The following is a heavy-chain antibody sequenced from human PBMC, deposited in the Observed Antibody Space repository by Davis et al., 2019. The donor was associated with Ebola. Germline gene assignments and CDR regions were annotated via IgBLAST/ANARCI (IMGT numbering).Heavy chain of an antibody. Sequence: ASVKVSCKASGYTFTSYGISWVRQAPGQGLEWLGWISAYNGNTNYAQKLQGRVTITTDTSTSTAYMEVRSLRSEDTAVYYCARTSIPIGYEGFQHWGQGTLVTVSS. V-gene: IGHV1-18*04. J-gene: IGHJ1*01. CDR3: ARTSIPIGYEGFQH. D-gene: IGHD6-6*01. CDR1: GYTFTSYG. CDR2: ISAYNGNT.